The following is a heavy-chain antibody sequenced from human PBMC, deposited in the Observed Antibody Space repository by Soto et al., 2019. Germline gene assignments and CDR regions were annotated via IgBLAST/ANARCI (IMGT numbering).Heavy chain of an antibody. CDR1: GFTFSSYA. J-gene: IGHJ6*03. CDR3: AKAGWAPNIYYYYYMDV. Sequence: GGSLRLSCAASGFTFSSYAMSWVRQAPGKGLEWVSAISGSGGSTYYADSVKGRFTISRDNSKNTLYLQMNSLRAEDTAVYYCAKAGWAPNIYYYYYMDVWGKGTTVTVSS. CDR2: ISGSGGST. V-gene: IGHV3-23*01.